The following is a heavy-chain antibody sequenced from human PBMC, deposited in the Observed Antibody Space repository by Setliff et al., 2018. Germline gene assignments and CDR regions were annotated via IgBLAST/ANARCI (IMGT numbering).Heavy chain of an antibody. Sequence: SETLSLTCAVSGGSITSGSYYWSWIRQPAGEGLEWIGRVSTKWDADYNPSLKSRVTISADSSKNQFYLTLTSVTAADTGVYFCAKEHVVISFVNNVHHHYGMDVWGQGTTVTVYS. CDR2: VSTKWDA. J-gene: IGHJ6*02. CDR3: AKEHVVISFVNNVHHHYGMDV. D-gene: IGHD2-21*01. V-gene: IGHV4-61*02. CDR1: GGSITSGSYY.